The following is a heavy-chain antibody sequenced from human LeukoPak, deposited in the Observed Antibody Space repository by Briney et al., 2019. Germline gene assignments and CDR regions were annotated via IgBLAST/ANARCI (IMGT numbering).Heavy chain of an antibody. CDR2: INPNSGGT. J-gene: IGHJ5*02. CDR1: GYTFTGYY. V-gene: IGHV1-2*02. Sequence: ASVKVSCKASGYTFTGYYMHWVRQAPGQGLEWMGWINPNSGGTNYAQKFQGRVTMTRDTSISTAYMELSRLRSDDTAVYYCARGPGYSGYGPQNWFDPWGQGTLVTVSS. D-gene: IGHD5-12*01. CDR3: ARGPGYSGYGPQNWFDP.